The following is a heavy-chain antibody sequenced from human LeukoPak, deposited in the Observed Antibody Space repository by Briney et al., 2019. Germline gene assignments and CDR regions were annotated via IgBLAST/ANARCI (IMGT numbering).Heavy chain of an antibody. V-gene: IGHV4-59*01. CDR3: ARLYCSSTSCYPFDY. J-gene: IGHJ4*02. Sequence: PSETLSLTCTVSGGSIDTYYWTWIRQSPGKGLEWIGHIFFTGDTNYNPSLKSRVTISLDTSKNQFSLKLISVTAADTAVYYCARLYCSSTSCYPFDYWGQGTLVTVSS. CDR1: GGSIDTYY. CDR2: IFFTGDT. D-gene: IGHD2-2*01.